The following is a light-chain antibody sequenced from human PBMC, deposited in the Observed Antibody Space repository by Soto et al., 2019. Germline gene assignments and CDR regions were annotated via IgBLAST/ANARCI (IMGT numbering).Light chain of an antibody. V-gene: IGLV1-44*01. Sequence: QAVLTQPPSASGTLGQTITISCSGXTSNIGTNTVNWFQHLPGSAPKLLIYTNDQRPSGVPDRFSGSRSGTSASLAISGLQSEDEADYYCATWDDSVYVFGTGTKLTVL. J-gene: IGLJ1*01. CDR2: TND. CDR1: TSNIGTNT. CDR3: ATWDDSVYV.